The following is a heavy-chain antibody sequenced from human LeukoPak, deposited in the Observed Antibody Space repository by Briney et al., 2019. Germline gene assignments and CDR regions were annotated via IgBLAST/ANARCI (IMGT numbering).Heavy chain of an antibody. CDR1: GFTFSSYE. CDR2: ISSSGSTI. J-gene: IGHJ4*02. V-gene: IGHV3-48*03. CDR3: ARDLGDTAIINPPDY. Sequence: GGSLRLSCAASGFTFSSYEVNWVRQAPGKGLEWVSYISSSGSTIYYADSVKGRFTISRDNAKNSLYLQMNSLRAEDTAVYYCARDLGDTAIINPPDYWGQGTLVTVSS. D-gene: IGHD5-18*01.